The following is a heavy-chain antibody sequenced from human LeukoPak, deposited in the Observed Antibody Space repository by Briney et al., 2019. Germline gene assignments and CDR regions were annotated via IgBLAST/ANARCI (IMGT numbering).Heavy chain of an antibody. CDR2: IIPIFGTA. CDR3: ARASSVDTAMATPFAY. D-gene: IGHD5-18*01. J-gene: IGHJ4*02. CDR1: GGTFKNYG. V-gene: IGHV1-69*01. Sequence: SVKVSCKASGGTFKNYGINWVRQAPGQGLEWMGGIIPIFGTANYQQKFQGRVTITADESTGTAYMSLSSLRFEDTAVYYCARASSVDTAMATPFAYWGQGTLVTVSS.